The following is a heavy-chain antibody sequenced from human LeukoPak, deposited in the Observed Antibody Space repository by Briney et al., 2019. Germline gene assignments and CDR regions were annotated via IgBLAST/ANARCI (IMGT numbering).Heavy chain of an antibody. Sequence: ASVKVSCKASGYTFTSYYMHWVRQAPGQGLEWMGIINSSGGSTSYAQKFQGRVTMTRDTSTSTVYMGLSSLRSEDTAVYYCARDRTAGGGISHVFDYWGQGTLVTVSS. D-gene: IGHD4-23*01. V-gene: IGHV1-46*01. CDR3: ARDRTAGGGISHVFDY. J-gene: IGHJ4*02. CDR2: INSSGGST. CDR1: GYTFTSYY.